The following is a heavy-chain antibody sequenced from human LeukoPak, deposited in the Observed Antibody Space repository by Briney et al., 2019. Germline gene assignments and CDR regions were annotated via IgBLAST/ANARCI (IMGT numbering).Heavy chain of an antibody. V-gene: IGHV3-23*01. CDR2: ISGSGGST. CDR1: GFTFSSYA. CDR3: AKDNAVAGNYYFDY. D-gene: IGHD6-19*01. J-gene: IGHJ4*02. Sequence: GGSLRLSCAAPGFTFSSYAMSWVRQPPGKDLERFSAISGSGGSTYYADSVKGRFTISRDNSKNTLYLQMTSLRAEDTAVYYCAKDNAVAGNYYFDYWGQGTLVTVSS.